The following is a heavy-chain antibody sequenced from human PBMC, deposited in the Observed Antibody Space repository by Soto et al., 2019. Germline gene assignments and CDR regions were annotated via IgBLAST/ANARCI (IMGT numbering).Heavy chain of an antibody. V-gene: IGHV4-39*01. CDR3: ARLAGYCSGKSCHGDYAMDV. D-gene: IGHD2-15*01. CDR2: FYYSENT. CDR1: GCSLSSKNYT. Sequence: SGTLFLTCGCSGCSLSSKNYTLGWIRPPPGEGREWIGTFYYSENTYYNPSLKSRVTISVDTSKNQFSLKLSSVTAADTAVYYCARLAGYCSGKSCHGDYAMDVWGQGTTVTV. J-gene: IGHJ6*02.